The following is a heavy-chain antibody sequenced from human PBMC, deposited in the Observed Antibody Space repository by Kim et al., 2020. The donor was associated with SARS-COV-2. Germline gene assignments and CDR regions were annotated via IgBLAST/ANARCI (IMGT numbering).Heavy chain of an antibody. CDR2: ISGSGSVR. Sequence: GGSLRLSCTASGFMFSSYEMNWVRQAPGKGLEWISYISGSGSVRSYADSVKGRFTISRDNAKYSVYLQMNSLRAEDSAVYYRTRDCGGDCHWFDPWGQGTLVTVSS. D-gene: IGHD2-21*02. J-gene: IGHJ5*02. V-gene: IGHV3-48*03. CDR3: TRDCGGDCHWFDP. CDR1: GFMFSSYE.